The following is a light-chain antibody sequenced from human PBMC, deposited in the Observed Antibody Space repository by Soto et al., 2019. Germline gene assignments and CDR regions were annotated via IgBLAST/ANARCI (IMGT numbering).Light chain of an antibody. CDR2: EVS. V-gene: IGLV2-14*01. CDR1: SSDIGGYDY. CDR3: SSYTSRKTYV. J-gene: IGLJ1*01. Sequence: QSALTQPASVSVSPGQSNTISCSGTSSDIGGYDYVSWYQHHPGKAPKLIIYEVSDRPSGVSNRFSGSKSGNTASLTISGLQAEDEADYYCSSYTSRKTYVFGSGTKLTVL.